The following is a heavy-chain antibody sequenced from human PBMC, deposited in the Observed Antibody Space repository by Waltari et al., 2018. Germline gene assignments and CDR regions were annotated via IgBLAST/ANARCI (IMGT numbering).Heavy chain of an antibody. CDR1: GYSFTSYG. Sequence: EVQLVQAGAEVKKPGESLTISCKGSGYSFTSYGIGWVRPLPGKGLEWMGIIYPGDSDTRYSPSFQGQVTISADKSISTAYLQWSSLKASDTAMYYCARQSLGIGGPDWFDPWGQGTLVTVSS. V-gene: IGHV5-51*01. D-gene: IGHD3-16*01. CDR3: ARQSLGIGGPDWFDP. CDR2: IYPGDSDT. J-gene: IGHJ5*02.